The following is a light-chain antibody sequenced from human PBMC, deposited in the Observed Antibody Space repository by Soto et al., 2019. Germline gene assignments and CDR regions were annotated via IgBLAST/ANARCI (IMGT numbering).Light chain of an antibody. CDR1: SSDVGGYNY. CDR2: EVI. Sequence: QSALTQPASVSGSPGQSITISCTGTSSDVGGYNYVSWYQQHPGKAPKLMIFEVINPPSGVSNRFSGSKSGNTASLTISGLKAEDEADYYFSSYTSSSTQVFGTGTKVTV. J-gene: IGLJ1*01. V-gene: IGLV2-14*01. CDR3: SSYTSSSTQV.